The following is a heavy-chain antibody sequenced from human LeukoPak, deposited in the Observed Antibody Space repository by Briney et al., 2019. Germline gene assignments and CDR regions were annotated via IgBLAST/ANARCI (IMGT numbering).Heavy chain of an antibody. D-gene: IGHD2-21*02. CDR1: GYSISSGFY. V-gene: IGHV4-38-2*02. Sequence: SETLSVTCVVSGYSISSGFYWGWIRPPPGKGLEWIGSMSHSGSTYYNPSLKSRLTISVDTSKNQFSLNLRSVTAADTAVYYCVRDWAYCGGDCYPGYWGQGTLVTVSS. J-gene: IGHJ4*02. CDR2: MSHSGST. CDR3: VRDWAYCGGDCYPGY.